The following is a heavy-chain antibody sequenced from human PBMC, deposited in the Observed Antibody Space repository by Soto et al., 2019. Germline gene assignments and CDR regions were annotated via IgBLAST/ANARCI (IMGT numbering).Heavy chain of an antibody. J-gene: IGHJ4*02. CDR2: INAGNGNT. Sequence: ASVKVSCKASGYTFTSYAMHWVRQAPGQRLEWMGWINAGNGNTKYSQKFQGRVTITRDTSASTAYMELSSLRSEDTAVYYCASPRGYCSGGSCYSYFDYWGQGTLVTVSS. CDR3: ASPRGYCSGGSCYSYFDY. V-gene: IGHV1-3*01. D-gene: IGHD2-15*01. CDR1: GYTFTSYA.